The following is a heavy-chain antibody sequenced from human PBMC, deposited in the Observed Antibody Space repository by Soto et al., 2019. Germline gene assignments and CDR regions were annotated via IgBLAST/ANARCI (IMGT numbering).Heavy chain of an antibody. CDR1: GFSLSNARMG. Sequence: KSGPTLVNPTETLTLTCTVSGFSLSNARMGVSWIRQPPGKALEWLAHIFSNDEKSYSTSLKSRLTISKDTSKSQVVLTMTNMDPVDTATYYCARIPVVQAAMSWFDPWGQGTLVTVSS. V-gene: IGHV2-26*01. D-gene: IGHD2-2*01. J-gene: IGHJ5*02. CDR3: ARIPVVQAAMSWFDP. CDR2: IFSNDEK.